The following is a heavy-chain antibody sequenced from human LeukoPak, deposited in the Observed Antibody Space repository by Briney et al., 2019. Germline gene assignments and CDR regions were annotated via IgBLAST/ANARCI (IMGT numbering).Heavy chain of an antibody. CDR1: GGSMSSYY. Sequence: SETLSLTCTVSGGSMSSYYWSCIGPPPGGGLEWFGYIYYSGSTNYNPSLKSRVTISVDTSKNQCSLKLSSVTAADTAVYYCARVTGNYYYGSGSYYPTFDYWGQGTLVTVSS. CDR3: ARVTGNYYYGSGSYYPTFDY. D-gene: IGHD3-10*01. V-gene: IGHV4-59*01. CDR2: IYYSGST. J-gene: IGHJ4*02.